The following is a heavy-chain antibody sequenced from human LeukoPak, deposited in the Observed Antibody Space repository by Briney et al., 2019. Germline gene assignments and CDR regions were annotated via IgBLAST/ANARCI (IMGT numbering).Heavy chain of an antibody. V-gene: IGHV3-23*01. CDR1: GFTFSSYA. J-gene: IGHJ4*02. CDR3: AKFMGSRVCDY. CDR2: TSGSGGST. Sequence: GASLRLSCAASGFTFSSYAMSWVRQAPGKGLEWVSATSGSGGSTYYADSVKGRFTISRDNSKNTLYLQMNSLRAEDTAVYYCAKFMGSRVCDYWGQGTLVTVSS. D-gene: IGHD6-13*01.